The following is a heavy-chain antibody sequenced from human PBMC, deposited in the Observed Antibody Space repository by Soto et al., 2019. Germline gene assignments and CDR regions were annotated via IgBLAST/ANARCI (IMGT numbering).Heavy chain of an antibody. V-gene: IGHV3-30-3*01. CDR2: ISNDETKK. D-gene: IGHD6-19*01. CDR1: GFFFNTYA. J-gene: IGHJ4*02. Sequence: PGGSLSLSCAASGFFFNTYAVHWVRQAPGKGLEWVAVISNDETKKYFADSVKGRVSISRDSSKNTVYLQMDSLRAEDTAVYYCARSIAVAGLDYWGPGTLVTVSS. CDR3: ARSIAVAGLDY.